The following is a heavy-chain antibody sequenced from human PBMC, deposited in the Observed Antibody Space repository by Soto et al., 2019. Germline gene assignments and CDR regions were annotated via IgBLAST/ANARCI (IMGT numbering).Heavy chain of an antibody. CDR3: AKDLRPDGVWDFDY. CDR1: GFTFSSYT. CDR2: INSGGRT. V-gene: IGHV3-23*01. D-gene: IGHD4-17*01. Sequence: EVQLLESGGDLVQPGGSPRLSCAASGFTFSSYTMTWVRQAPGKGLEWVSGINSGGRTYYADSVKGRFTISRDDSKNTLYLQIISLRAEDTAVYYCAKDLRPDGVWDFDYWGQGTLVTVSS. J-gene: IGHJ4*02.